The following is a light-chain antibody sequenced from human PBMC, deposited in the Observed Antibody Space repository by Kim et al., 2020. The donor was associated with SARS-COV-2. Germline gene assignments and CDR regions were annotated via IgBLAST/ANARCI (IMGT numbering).Light chain of an antibody. CDR2: SAS. CDR3: QQSYSAPVT. J-gene: IGKJ1*01. V-gene: IGKV1-39*01. Sequence: ASVGDRVPITCRASQSISSYLNWYQQKPREAPKLLMYSASNLESGVPSRFSGSGSGTDFTLTISSLQPEDFATYYCQQSYSAPVTFGQGTKVDIK. CDR1: QSISSY.